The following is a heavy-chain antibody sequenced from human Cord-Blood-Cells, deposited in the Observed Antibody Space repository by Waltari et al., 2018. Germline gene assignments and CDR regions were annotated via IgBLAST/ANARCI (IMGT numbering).Heavy chain of an antibody. Sequence: QVQLQESGPGQVKPSQTLSLTCTSSGGPISSGGCDWSWILQPPGKGLGWIGYIDYSGSTYYNPSLKSRVTISVDTSKNQFSLKLSSVTAADTAVYYWARVRLTGDDYFDYWGQGTLVTVSS. V-gene: IGHV4-30-4*01. J-gene: IGHJ4*02. CDR1: GGPISSGGCD. CDR3: ARVRLTGDDYFDY. D-gene: IGHD7-27*01. CDR2: IDYSGST.